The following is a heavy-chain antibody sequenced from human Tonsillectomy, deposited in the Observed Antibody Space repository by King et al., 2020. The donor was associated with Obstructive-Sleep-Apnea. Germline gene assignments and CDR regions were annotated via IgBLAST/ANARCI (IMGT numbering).Heavy chain of an antibody. CDR1: GYSFTNYW. CDR2: IDPSDSYT. J-gene: IGHJ4*02. Sequence: VQLVESGAEVKKPGESLRISCKGSGYSFTNYWITWVRQMPGKGLEWMGRIDPSDSYTNYDPSSQGHVPISVDKSTTTAYLQGSSLKASDAAMYYCARPYYSGSGSYHYWGQGTLVTVSS. V-gene: IGHV5-10-1*03. D-gene: IGHD3-10*01. CDR3: ARPYYSGSGSYHY.